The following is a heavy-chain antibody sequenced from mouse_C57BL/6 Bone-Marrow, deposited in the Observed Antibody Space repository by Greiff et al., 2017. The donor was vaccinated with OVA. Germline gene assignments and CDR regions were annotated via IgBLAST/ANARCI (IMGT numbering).Heavy chain of an antibody. CDR1: GYTFTSYW. Sequence: QVQLQQPGAELVKPGASVKLSCKASGYTFTSYWMHWVKQRPGQGLEWIGMIHPNSGSTNYNEKFKSKATLTVDKSSSTAYMQLSSLTSEDSAVYYCARARIYYGNYYAMDYWGQGTSVTVSS. CDR3: ARARIYYGNYYAMDY. V-gene: IGHV1-64*01. CDR2: IHPNSGST. D-gene: IGHD2-1*01. J-gene: IGHJ4*01.